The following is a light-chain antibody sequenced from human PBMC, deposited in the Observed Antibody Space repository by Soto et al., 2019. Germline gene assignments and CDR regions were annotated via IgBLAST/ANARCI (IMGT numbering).Light chain of an antibody. V-gene: IGKV3-20*01. CDR1: QSVSSSY. Sequence: EFVLTQSPATLSLSPGERATLSCRASQSVSSSYLAWYQQKPGQAPRLLIYGASSRATGIPDRFSGSGSGTDFTLTISRLEPEDFAVYYCQQYGSSPKYTFGQGTKVDI. CDR3: QQYGSSPKYT. J-gene: IGKJ2*01. CDR2: GAS.